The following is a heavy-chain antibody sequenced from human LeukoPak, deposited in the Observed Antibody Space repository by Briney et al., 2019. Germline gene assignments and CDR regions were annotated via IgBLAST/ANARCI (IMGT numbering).Heavy chain of an antibody. D-gene: IGHD6-13*01. CDR3: AKLGQLATSTFDY. Sequence: GGSLRLSCAASGFTFRSYGMHWVRQAPGKGLEWVAFIRYDESDKYYADSVKGRFTISRDNSKNTLYLQMNSLRAEDTAVYYCAKLGQLATSTFDYWGQGTLVTVSS. J-gene: IGHJ4*02. V-gene: IGHV3-30*02. CDR2: IRYDESDK. CDR1: GFTFRSYG.